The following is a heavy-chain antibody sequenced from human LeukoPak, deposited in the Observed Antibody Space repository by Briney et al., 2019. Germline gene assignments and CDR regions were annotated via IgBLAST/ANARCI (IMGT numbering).Heavy chain of an antibody. D-gene: IGHD1-26*01. CDR3: GKNRYSGSLSPFDI. J-gene: IGHJ3*02. Sequence: GGSLRLSCAASEFTYDMNWVRQAPGKGLECVSAISSSGSNTYYADSVKGRFTISRDNSKNTLYLQMNSLRAEDTAVYYCGKNRYSGSLSPFDIWGQGTMVTVSS. CDR1: EFTYD. V-gene: IGHV3-23*01. CDR2: ISSSGSNT.